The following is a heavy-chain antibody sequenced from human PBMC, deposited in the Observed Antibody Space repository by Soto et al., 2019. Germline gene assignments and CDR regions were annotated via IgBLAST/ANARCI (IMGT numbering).Heavy chain of an antibody. CDR2: VSATAGTT. J-gene: IGHJ4*02. V-gene: IGHV3-23*04. CDR3: ANAPLAGGVDY. CDR1: GVTFSNYA. D-gene: IGHD1-26*01. Sequence: DVQLVDSGGGLVQPGGSLRLSCAASGVTFSNYAMSWVRQAPGKGLEWVSLVSATAGTTYYTDSVKGRFTISRDNARNTAYLQMHSLRADETAVYYCANAPLAGGVDYWGQGTLVTVSS.